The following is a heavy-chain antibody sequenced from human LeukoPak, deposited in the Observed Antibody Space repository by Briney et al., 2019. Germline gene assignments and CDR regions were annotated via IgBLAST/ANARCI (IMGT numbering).Heavy chain of an antibody. CDR1: GYTFTGYY. CDR3: ARILYSNNIDY. D-gene: IGHD2/OR15-2a*01. J-gene: IGHJ4*02. CDR2: IIPIFGTA. Sequence: GASVKVSCKASGYTFTGYYMHWVRQAPGQGLEWMGGIIPIFGTANYAQKFQGRVTITADKSTSTAYMELSSLRSEDTAVYYCARILYSNNIDYWGQGTLVTVSS. V-gene: IGHV1-69*06.